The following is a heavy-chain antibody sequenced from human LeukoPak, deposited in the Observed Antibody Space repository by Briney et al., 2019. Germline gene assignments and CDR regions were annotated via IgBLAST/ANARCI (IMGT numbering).Heavy chain of an antibody. D-gene: IGHD6-19*01. CDR2: INPIFGTA. Sequence: ASVKVSCKASGGTYSSYAISWVRQAPGQGLEWMGGINPIFGTANYAQKFQGRVTITADESTSTAYMELSSLRSEDTAVYYCAREAGYSSGWYPDYWGQGTLVTVS. V-gene: IGHV1-69*13. J-gene: IGHJ4*02. CDR3: AREAGYSSGWYPDY. CDR1: GGTYSSYA.